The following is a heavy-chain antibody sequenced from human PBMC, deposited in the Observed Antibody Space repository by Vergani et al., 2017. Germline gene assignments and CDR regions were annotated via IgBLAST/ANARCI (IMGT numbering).Heavy chain of an antibody. V-gene: IGHV3-53*02. Sequence: EVQLVETGGGLIQPGGSLRLSCAASGFTVSSNYMSWVRQAPGKGLEWVSVIYSGGSTYYADSVKGRFTISRDNSKNTLYLQMNSLRAEDTAVYYCARVVVVPASAHYYMDVWGTGTTVTVSS. J-gene: IGHJ6*03. D-gene: IGHD2-2*01. CDR2: IYSGGST. CDR3: ARVVVVPASAHYYMDV. CDR1: GFTVSSNY.